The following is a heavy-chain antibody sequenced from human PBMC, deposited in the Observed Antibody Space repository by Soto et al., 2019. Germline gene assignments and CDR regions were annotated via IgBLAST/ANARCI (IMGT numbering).Heavy chain of an antibody. CDR2: ISSSGSTI. V-gene: IGHV3-48*03. Sequence: LRLSCAGSGFTFSSYEMNWVRQAPGKGLEWVSYISSSGSTIYYADSVKGRFTISRDNAKNSLYLQMNSLRAEDTAVYYCARDFITIFGVVPPASNYYYYGMDVWGQGTTVTVSS. CDR3: ARDFITIFGVVPPASNYYYYGMDV. J-gene: IGHJ6*02. D-gene: IGHD3-3*01. CDR1: GFTFSSYE.